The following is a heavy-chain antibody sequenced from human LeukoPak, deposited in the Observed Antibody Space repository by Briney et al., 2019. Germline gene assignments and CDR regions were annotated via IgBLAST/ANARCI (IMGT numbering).Heavy chain of an antibody. Sequence: ASVKVSCKASGYTFTSYGISWVRQAPGQGLEWMGWISAYNGNTNYAQKLQGRVTMTTDTSTSTAYMELRSLRSDDTAVYYCARDRRRCSSGRYEGYWGRGTLVTVSS. CDR3: ARDRRRCSSGRYEGY. V-gene: IGHV1-18*01. CDR2: ISAYNGNT. CDR1: GYTFTSYG. J-gene: IGHJ4*02. D-gene: IGHD6-19*01.